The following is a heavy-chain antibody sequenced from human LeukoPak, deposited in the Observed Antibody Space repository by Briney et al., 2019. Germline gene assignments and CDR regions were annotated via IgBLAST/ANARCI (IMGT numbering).Heavy chain of an antibody. CDR2: IYHSGST. D-gene: IGHD3-22*01. J-gene: IGHJ4*02. CDR3: ARGVVVIPAGVDYFDY. V-gene: IGHV4-30-2*01. CDR1: GGSISSGGYS. Sequence: SETLSLTCAVSGGSISSGGYSWSWIRQPPGKGLEWIGYIYHSGSTYYNPSLKSRVTISVDRSKNQFSLKLSSVTAADTAVYYCARGVVVIPAGVDYFDYWGQGTLVTVSS.